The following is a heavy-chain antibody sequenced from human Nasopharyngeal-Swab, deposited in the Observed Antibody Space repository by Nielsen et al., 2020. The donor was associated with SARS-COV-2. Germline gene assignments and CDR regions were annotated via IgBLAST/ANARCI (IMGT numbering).Heavy chain of an antibody. D-gene: IGHD6-19*01. CDR1: GYSFTSYW. CDR3: ARRGIAVAGTAYYYYYMDV. J-gene: IGHJ6*03. Sequence: GESLKISCKGSGYSFTSYWINWVRQMPGKGLEWMGRIDPSDSYTNYSPSFQGHVTISADKSISTAYLQWSSLKASDTAMYYCARRGIAVAGTAYYYYYMDVWGKGTTVTVSS. CDR2: IDPSDSYT. V-gene: IGHV5-10-1*01.